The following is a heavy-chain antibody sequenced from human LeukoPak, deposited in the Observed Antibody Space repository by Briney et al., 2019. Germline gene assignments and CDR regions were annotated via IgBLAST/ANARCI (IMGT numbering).Heavy chain of an antibody. D-gene: IGHD4-17*01. CDR2: AQGSDSST. CDR3: AKGHGDYSWDHFDA. CDR1: GFNFISYI. Sequence: GGSLRLSCAASGFNFISYIMGWVRQAPGKGLEWVSSAQGSDSSTYYAASVKGRFTISRDNSKNTLYLQMNSLRDEDTAIYYCAKGHGDYSWDHFDAWGQGALVTVSS. J-gene: IGHJ5*02. V-gene: IGHV3-23*01.